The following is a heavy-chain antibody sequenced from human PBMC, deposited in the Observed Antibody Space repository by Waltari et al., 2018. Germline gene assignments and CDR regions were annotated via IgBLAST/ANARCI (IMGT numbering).Heavy chain of an antibody. D-gene: IGHD6-13*01. CDR3: ASVAAAGTFDY. CDR2: INAGNGNT. Sequence: QVQLVQSGAEVQKPGASVKVSCKAYGSSLANYARYWVRQAPGQRLEWMGWINAGNGNTKYAQKFQGRVTITRDTSASTAYMELSSLRSEDTAVYYCASVAAAGTFDYWGQGTLVTVSS. CDR1: GSSLANYA. V-gene: IGHV1-3*01. J-gene: IGHJ4*02.